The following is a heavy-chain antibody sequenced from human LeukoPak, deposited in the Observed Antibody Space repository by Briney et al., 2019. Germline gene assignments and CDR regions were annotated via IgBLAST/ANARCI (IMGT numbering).Heavy chain of an antibody. Sequence: ASVKASCKASGGTFSSYAISWVRQAPGQGLEWMGGIIPIFGTANYAQKFQGRVTITTDESTSTAYMELSSLRSEDTAVYYCARGPSNDYYYYMDVWGKGTTVTVSS. CDR1: GGTFSSYA. CDR2: IIPIFGTA. J-gene: IGHJ6*03. V-gene: IGHV1-69*05. CDR3: ARGPSNDYYYYMDV.